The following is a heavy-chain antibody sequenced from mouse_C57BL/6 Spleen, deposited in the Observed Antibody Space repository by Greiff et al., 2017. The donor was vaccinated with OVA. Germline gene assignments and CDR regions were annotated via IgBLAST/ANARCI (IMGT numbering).Heavy chain of an antibody. Sequence: QVHVKQSGAELAKPGASVKLSCKASGYTFTSYWMHWVKQRPGQGLEWIGYINPSSGYTKYNQKFKDKATLTADKSSSTAYMQLSSLTYEDSAVYYCARDSSWYFDVWGTGTTVTVSS. CDR3: ARDSSWYFDV. CDR1: GYTFTSYW. V-gene: IGHV1-7*01. D-gene: IGHD1-1*01. CDR2: INPSSGYT. J-gene: IGHJ1*03.